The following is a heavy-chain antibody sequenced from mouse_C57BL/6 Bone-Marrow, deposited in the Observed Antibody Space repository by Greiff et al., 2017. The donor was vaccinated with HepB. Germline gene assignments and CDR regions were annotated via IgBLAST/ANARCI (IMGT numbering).Heavy chain of an antibody. J-gene: IGHJ4*01. CDR2: ISYDGSN. CDR3: ARDIPANLYYYAMDY. D-gene: IGHD6-5*01. CDR1: GYSITSGYY. Sequence: DVKLQESGPGLVKPSQSLSLTCSVTGYSITSGYYWNWIRQFPGNKLEWMGYISYDGSNNYNPSLKNRISITRDTSKNQFFLKLNSVTTEDTATYYCARDIPANLYYYAMDYWGQGTSVTVSS. V-gene: IGHV3-6*01.